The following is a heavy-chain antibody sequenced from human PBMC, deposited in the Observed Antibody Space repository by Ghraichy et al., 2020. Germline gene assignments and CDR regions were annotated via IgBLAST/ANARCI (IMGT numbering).Heavy chain of an antibody. V-gene: IGHV4-59*08. CDR3: ARQGTNRPYFQL. Sequence: SETLSLTCTVSGGSISSYYWSWIRQPPGKGLQWIGYIYYSGTTNYNPSLKSRVTISVDTSKNQFSLKLTSVTAADTAVYYCARQGTNRPYFQLWGQGTLVTVSS. CDR1: GGSISSYY. J-gene: IGHJ1*01. D-gene: IGHD1-14*01. CDR2: IYYSGTT.